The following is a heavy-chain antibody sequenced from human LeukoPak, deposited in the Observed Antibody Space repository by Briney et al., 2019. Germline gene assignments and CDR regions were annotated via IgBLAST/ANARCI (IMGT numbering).Heavy chain of an antibody. D-gene: IGHD2-2*01. Sequence: PGGSLRLSCAASGFTFSSYGMHWVRQAPGKGLEWVAVIWYDGSNTHYADSVKGRFIISRDNSKNTLYLQMNSLRAEDTAVYYCTRGTRTCSSTNCVNWFDPWGQGTLVTVSS. CDR3: TRGTRTCSSTNCVNWFDP. J-gene: IGHJ5*02. CDR2: IWYDGSNT. V-gene: IGHV3-33*01. CDR1: GFTFSSYG.